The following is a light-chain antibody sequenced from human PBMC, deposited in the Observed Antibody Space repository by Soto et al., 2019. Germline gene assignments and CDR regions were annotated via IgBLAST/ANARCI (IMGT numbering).Light chain of an antibody. CDR2: GTS. J-gene: IGKJ4*01. V-gene: IGKV3-15*01. Sequence: EIVMTQSPATLSVSPGERATLSCRASQSVNSNLAWYQQKPGQSPRLLFYGTSTRATGIPARFSGSGSGTEFTLTISGLESEDFAVYYCQQYYNSPLTFGGGTKVEIK. CDR3: QQYYNSPLT. CDR1: QSVNSN.